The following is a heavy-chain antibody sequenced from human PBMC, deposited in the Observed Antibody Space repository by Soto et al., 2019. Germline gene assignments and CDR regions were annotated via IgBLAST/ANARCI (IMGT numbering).Heavy chain of an antibody. CDR1: RGSVRCCA. CDR3: ARAPRIAAAGKGYYYYGMDV. D-gene: IGHD6-13*01. CDR2: IIPIFGTA. Sequence: TPADVSCEESRGSVRCCALLSVRQGPEQGLEWMGGIIPIFGTANYAQKFQGRVTITADKSTSTAYMELSSLRSKDTAVYYCARAPRIAAAGKGYYYYGMDVWGQGSTVPVSS. J-gene: IGHJ6*02. V-gene: IGHV1-69*06.